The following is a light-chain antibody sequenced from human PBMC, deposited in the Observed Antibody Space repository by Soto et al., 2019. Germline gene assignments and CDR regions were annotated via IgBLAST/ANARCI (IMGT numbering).Light chain of an antibody. CDR1: HSVSSSY. CDR2: GAS. V-gene: IGKV3-20*01. J-gene: IGKJ2*01. Sequence: EIVLTQSPGTLSLSPGERATLSCRASHSVSSSYLAWYQQKPGQAPRLLIHGASSRATGIPDRFSGSVSGTDFTLTISRLQPEDFAVYYCQQYGSSPPYTFGQGTKLEIK. CDR3: QQYGSSPPYT.